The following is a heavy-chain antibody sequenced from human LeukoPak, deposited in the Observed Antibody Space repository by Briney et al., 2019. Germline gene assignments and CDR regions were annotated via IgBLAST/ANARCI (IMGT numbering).Heavy chain of an antibody. V-gene: IGHV4-59*12. CDR1: GGSISSYY. Sequence: PSETLSLTCTVSGGSISSYYWSWIRQSPGKGLEWIGYIYYSGSTNYNPSLKSRVTISVDTSKNQFSLKLSSVTAADTAVYYCARGRPPKQVLGYYFDYWGQGTLVTVSS. D-gene: IGHD3-16*01. J-gene: IGHJ4*02. CDR2: IYYSGST. CDR3: ARGRPPKQVLGYYFDY.